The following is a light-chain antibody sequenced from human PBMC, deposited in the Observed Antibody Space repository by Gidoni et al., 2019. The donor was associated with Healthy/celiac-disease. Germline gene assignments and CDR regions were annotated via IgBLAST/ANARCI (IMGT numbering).Light chain of an antibody. CDR3: QSYDSSNHVV. CDR1: RGSIASNY. CDR2: EDN. Sequence: NFMLTHPHSVSDSPGKTVTISCTRSRGSIASNYVQRYQQRPGSAPTTVIYEDNQRPSRVPDRFSGSIDSSSNSASLTISGLKTEDEADYYCQSYDSSNHVVFGGGTKLTVL. V-gene: IGLV6-57*03. J-gene: IGLJ2*01.